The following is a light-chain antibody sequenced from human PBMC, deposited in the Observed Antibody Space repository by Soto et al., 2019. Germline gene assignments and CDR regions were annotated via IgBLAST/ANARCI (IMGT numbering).Light chain of an antibody. CDR1: QSVSSN. CDR2: GAS. Sequence: IQMTQTPATLSVSPGERATLPCRASQSVSSNLAWYQQKPGQAPRLLIYGASTRATAIPARFSGSGSGTEFTLTISSLQSEDFAVYYCQQYNNWPVTFGQGTKVDIK. CDR3: QQYNNWPVT. V-gene: IGKV3-15*01. J-gene: IGKJ1*01.